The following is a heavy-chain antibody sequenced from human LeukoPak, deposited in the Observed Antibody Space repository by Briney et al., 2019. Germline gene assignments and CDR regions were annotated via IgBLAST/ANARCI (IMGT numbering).Heavy chain of an antibody. Sequence: SETLSLTCTVSGGSISSSSYYWGWIRQPPGKGQEWIGSIYYSGSTYYNPSLKSRVTISVDTSKNQFSLKLSSVTAADTAVYYAIAVAGKNAFDIWGQGTMVTVSS. CDR2: IYYSGST. CDR1: GGSISSSSYY. D-gene: IGHD6-19*01. V-gene: IGHV4-39*01. J-gene: IGHJ3*02. CDR3: IAVAGKNAFDI.